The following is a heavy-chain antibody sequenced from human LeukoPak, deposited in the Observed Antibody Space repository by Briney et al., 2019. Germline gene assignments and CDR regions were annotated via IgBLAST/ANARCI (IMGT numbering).Heavy chain of an antibody. V-gene: IGHV3-23*05. CDR2: INNNNKT. Sequence: GGSLRRSCAASGFTVTRYARRWVGQGPGEGLEWGAAINNNNKTYDADSVRGGFTIWRDTSGKTRYLQRKKLSAGDTAIYYCAKDHPSSGWPAFECWGQGTLVTVSS. CDR3: AKDHPSSGWPAFEC. D-gene: IGHD6-25*01. J-gene: IGHJ4*02. CDR1: GFTVTRYA.